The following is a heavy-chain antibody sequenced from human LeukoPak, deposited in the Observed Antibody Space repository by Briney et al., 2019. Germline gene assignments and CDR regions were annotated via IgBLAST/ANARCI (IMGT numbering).Heavy chain of an antibody. D-gene: IGHD3-16*02. Sequence: SETLSLTCTVSGGSISSYYWSWIRQPAGKGLEWIGRIYTSGSTNYNPSLKSRVTMSVDTSKNQFSLKLSSVTAADTAVYYCARQHRLWGSYRYYMDVWGKGTTVTISS. CDR1: GGSISSYY. J-gene: IGHJ6*03. CDR3: ARQHRLWGSYRYYMDV. CDR2: IYTSGST. V-gene: IGHV4-4*07.